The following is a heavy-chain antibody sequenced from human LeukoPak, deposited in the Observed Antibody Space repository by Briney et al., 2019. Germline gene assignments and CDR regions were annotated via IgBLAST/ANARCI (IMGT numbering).Heavy chain of an antibody. CDR1: GFTFSSYS. J-gene: IGHJ3*02. Sequence: GGSLRLSCAASGFTFSSYSMNWVRQAPGKGLEWVSSISSSSRYIYYGDSVKGRFSISRDVSINTLFLQMNSLRAEDTAVYYCARGLQYPEDRAFDIWGQGTMVTVSS. D-gene: IGHD4-11*01. CDR3: ARGLQYPEDRAFDI. V-gene: IGHV3-21*01. CDR2: ISSSSRYI.